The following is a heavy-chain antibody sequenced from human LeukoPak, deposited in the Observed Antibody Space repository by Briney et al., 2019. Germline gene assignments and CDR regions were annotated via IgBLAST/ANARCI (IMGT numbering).Heavy chain of an antibody. V-gene: IGHV1-18*01. CDR2: ISAYNGNT. CDR3: ARDKYYDILTGYFSDWAFDI. Sequence: VASVKVSCKASGYTFTSYAMNWVRQAPGQGLEWMGWISAYNGNTNYAQKLQGRVTMTTDTSTSTAYMELRSLRSDDTAVYYCARDKYYDILTGYFSDWAFDIWGQGTMVTVSS. J-gene: IGHJ3*02. D-gene: IGHD3-9*01. CDR1: GYTFTSYA.